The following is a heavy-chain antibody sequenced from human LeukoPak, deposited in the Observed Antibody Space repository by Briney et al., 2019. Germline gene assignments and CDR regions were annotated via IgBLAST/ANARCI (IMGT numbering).Heavy chain of an antibody. V-gene: IGHV4-39*01. CDR3: GGYDFYYFES. D-gene: IGHD3-3*01. CDR1: GDSISGSSYY. Sequence: PSETLSLTCTVSGDSISGSSYYWGWIRQPPGKGLEWIGSVYYSGSSYYNPSLKSRVTISVDTSKNQSSLKLSSVIASDTAVYYCGGYDFYYFESWGQGTLVTVSS. CDR2: VYYSGSS. J-gene: IGHJ4*02.